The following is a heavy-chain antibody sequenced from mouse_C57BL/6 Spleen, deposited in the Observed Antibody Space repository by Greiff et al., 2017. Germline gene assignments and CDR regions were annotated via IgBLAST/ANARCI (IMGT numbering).Heavy chain of an antibody. CDR1: GFTFSDYG. Sequence: EVQGVESGGGLVKPGGSLKLSCAASGFTFSDYGMHWVRQAPEKGLEWVAYISSGSSTIYYADTVKGRFTISRDNAKNTLFLQMTSLRSEDTAMYYCARNGYNEGVDYWGQGNSDTVSS. D-gene: IGHD2-2*01. CDR3: ARNGYNEGVDY. CDR2: ISSGSSTI. J-gene: IGHJ4*01. V-gene: IGHV5-17*01.